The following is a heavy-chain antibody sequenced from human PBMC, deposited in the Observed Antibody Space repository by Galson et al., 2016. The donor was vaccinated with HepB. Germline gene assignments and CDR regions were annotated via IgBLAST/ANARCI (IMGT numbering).Heavy chain of an antibody. J-gene: IGHJ4*02. D-gene: IGHD1-14*01. CDR1: GFIVDDNY. Sequence: SLRLSCAVSGFIVDDNYLGWVRQAPGKGLEWVSVVYGGGSTFYPDSVKGRFTISRDNSKNMVFLQMDSLRGEDTAVYYCARIPDQWGQGILVTVSS. V-gene: IGHV3-53*01. CDR2: VYGGGST. CDR3: ARIPDQ.